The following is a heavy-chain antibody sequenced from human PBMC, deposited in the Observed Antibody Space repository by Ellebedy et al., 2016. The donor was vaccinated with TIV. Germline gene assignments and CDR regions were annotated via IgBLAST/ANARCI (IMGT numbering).Heavy chain of an antibody. J-gene: IGHJ3*02. D-gene: IGHD2-15*01. Sequence: MPGGSLRLSCTVSGGSISGYYWSWPRQLAGKGLEWIGRIFSSGSTNYNPSLKSRVTLSLDTSKNQFSLKLSSVTAADTAVYYCASVVQGHAFDIWGQGTRVTVSS. CDR2: IFSSGST. CDR1: GGSISGYY. CDR3: ASVVQGHAFDI. V-gene: IGHV4-4*07.